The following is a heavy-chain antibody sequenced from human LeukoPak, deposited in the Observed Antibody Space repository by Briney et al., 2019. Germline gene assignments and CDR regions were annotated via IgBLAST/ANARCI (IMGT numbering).Heavy chain of an antibody. Sequence: GESLQISCKGSGYSFTSYWIGWVRQMPGKGLEWMGIIYPGDSDTRYSPSFQGQVTISADKSISTAYLQWSSLKASDTAMYYCALDRGLIGHWFDPWGQGTLVTVSS. D-gene: IGHD3-22*01. CDR1: GYSFTSYW. J-gene: IGHJ5*02. V-gene: IGHV5-51*01. CDR3: ALDRGLIGHWFDP. CDR2: IYPGDSDT.